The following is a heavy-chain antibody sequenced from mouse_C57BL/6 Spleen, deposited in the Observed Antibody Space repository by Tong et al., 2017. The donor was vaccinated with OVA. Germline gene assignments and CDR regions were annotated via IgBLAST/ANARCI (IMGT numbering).Heavy chain of an antibody. CDR1: GYTFTDYA. J-gene: IGHJ2*01. CDR2: ISTYYGDA. CDR3: ARGGPDFDY. Sequence: VQLQESGAELVRPGVSVKISCKGSGYTFTDYAMHWVKQSHAKSLEWIGVISTYYGDASYNQKFKGKATMTVDKSSSTDFMHLNSLTSEDAAGYYCARGGPDFDYGGKGTTLTVSS. V-gene: IGHV1S137*01.